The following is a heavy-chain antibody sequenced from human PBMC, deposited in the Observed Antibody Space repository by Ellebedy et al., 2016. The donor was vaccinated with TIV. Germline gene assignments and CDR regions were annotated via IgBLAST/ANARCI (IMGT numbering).Heavy chain of an antibody. V-gene: IGHV4-34*01. J-gene: IGHJ6*03. CDR3: ARDSHPPLYYMDV. CDR2: INHSGST. CDR1: GGSFSGYY. Sequence: SETLSLTXAVYGGSFSGYYWSWIRQPPGKGLEWIGEINHSGSTNYNPSLKSRVTISVDTSKNQFSLKLSSVTAADTAVYYCARDSHPPLYYMDVWGKGTTVTVSS.